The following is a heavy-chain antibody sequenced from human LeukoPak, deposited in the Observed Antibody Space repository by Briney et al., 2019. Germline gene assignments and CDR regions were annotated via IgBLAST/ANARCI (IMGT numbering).Heavy chain of an antibody. Sequence: GGSLRLSCAASGFSFSSYAMNWVRQAPGKGLEWISPVSGSGGSTYYADSVKGRFIVSRDNSKNTLYLQMNSLRAEDTAIYYCARDYGSWTGYRVYWGQGTLFTVSS. CDR2: VSGSGGST. CDR1: GFSFSSYA. CDR3: ARDYGSWTGYRVY. D-gene: IGHD3-3*01. V-gene: IGHV3-23*01. J-gene: IGHJ4*02.